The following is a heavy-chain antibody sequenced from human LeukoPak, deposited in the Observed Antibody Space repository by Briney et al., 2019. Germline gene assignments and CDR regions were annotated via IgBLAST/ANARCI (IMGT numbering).Heavy chain of an antibody. Sequence: GESLKISCKGSGYSFTTYWIGWVRQMPGKGLEWMGIIYPGDSDTKYSPSFQGQVTISADKSINAAYLQWSSLKASDTAMYYCATCSGGRYFDYWGQGTLVAVSS. V-gene: IGHV5-51*01. CDR3: ATCSGGRYFDY. D-gene: IGHD2-15*01. J-gene: IGHJ4*02. CDR1: GYSFTTYW. CDR2: IYPGDSDT.